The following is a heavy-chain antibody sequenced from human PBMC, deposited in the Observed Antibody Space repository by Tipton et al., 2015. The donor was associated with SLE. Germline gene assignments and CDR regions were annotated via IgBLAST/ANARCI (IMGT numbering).Heavy chain of an antibody. CDR1: GGSISSYY. D-gene: IGHD1-26*01. CDR2: IYYSGST. Sequence: TLSLTCTVSGGSISSYYWSWIRQPPGKGLEWIGYIYYSGSTNYNPSLKSRVTMSVDTSKNQFSLKLSSVTAADTAVYYCARKKGAIAAFDYWGQGTLVTVSS. CDR3: ARKKGAIAAFDY. V-gene: IGHV4-59*12. J-gene: IGHJ4*02.